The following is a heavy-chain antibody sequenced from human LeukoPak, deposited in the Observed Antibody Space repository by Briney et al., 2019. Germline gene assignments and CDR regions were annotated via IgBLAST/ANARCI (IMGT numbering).Heavy chain of an antibody. D-gene: IGHD3-22*01. CDR3: AADIYYYDSSGYYAGH. CDR2: INPNSGGT. CDR1: GYTFTGYY. Sequence: GASVKVSCKASGYTFTGYYMHWVRQAPGQGLEWMGWINPNSGGTNYAQKFQGRVTMTRDTSISTAYMELSRLRSEDTAVYYCAADIYYYDSSGYYAGHWGQGTLVTVSS. V-gene: IGHV1-2*02. J-gene: IGHJ4*02.